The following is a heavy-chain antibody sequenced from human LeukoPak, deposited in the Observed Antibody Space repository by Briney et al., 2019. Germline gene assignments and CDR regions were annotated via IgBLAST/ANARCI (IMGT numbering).Heavy chain of an antibody. V-gene: IGHV1-18*04. CDR1: GYTFTSYG. CDR3: ARDQGYCISATCDEIYQFDS. CDR2: ISPYNGNT. Sequence: ASVKVSCKAFGYTFTSYGINWVRQAPGQGLEWVGWISPYNGNTNYAQSLQGRVTMTTDTSTSTAYMELRSLRSDDTAVYYCARDQGYCISATCDEIYQFDSWGQGTLVTVSS. D-gene: IGHD2-2*01. J-gene: IGHJ4*02.